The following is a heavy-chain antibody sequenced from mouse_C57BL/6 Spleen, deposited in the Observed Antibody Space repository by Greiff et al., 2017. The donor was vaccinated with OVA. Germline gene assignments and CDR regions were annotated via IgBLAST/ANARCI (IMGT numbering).Heavy chain of an antibody. V-gene: IGHV3-6*01. CDR3: ARDNYGSSSDYFDY. CDR1: GYSITSGYY. J-gene: IGHJ2*01. Sequence: EVKLVESGPGLVKPSQSLSLTCSVTGYSITSGYYWNWIRQFPGNKLEWMGYISYDGSNNYNPSLKNRISITRDTSKNQFFLKLNSVTTEDTATYYCARDNYGSSSDYFDYWGQGTTLTVSS. CDR2: ISYDGSN. D-gene: IGHD1-1*01.